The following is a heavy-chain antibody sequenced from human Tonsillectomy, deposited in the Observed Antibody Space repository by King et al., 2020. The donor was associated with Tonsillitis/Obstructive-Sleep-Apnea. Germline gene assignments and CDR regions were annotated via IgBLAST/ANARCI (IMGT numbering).Heavy chain of an antibody. D-gene: IGHD2-15*01. Sequence: QLVQSGAELKKPGASVKVSCKASGYTFPKNYVHWVRQAPGQGLELMGIINPSDRITTYAQRFQGRVTMTRDTSTSPVNMELSSLRAEDTAVYYCVRDDKDGRHLDYWGQGSLVGVSS. J-gene: IGHJ4*02. V-gene: IGHV1-46*01. CDR1: GYTFPKNY. CDR3: VRDDKDGRHLDY. CDR2: INPSDRIT.